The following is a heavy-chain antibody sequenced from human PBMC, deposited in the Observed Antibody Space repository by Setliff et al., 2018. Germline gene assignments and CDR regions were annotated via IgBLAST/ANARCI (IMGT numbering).Heavy chain of an antibody. CDR2: IISMFGTT. Sequence: SVKVSCKASGGTFSTYAISWVRQAPGQGLEWMGGIISMFGTTNYAQKFQGRVTITTDKSTSTGYMELRSLRSDDTAVYFCARFGGSCSSSSCYASDLWGQGTMVTVSS. CDR3: ARFGGSCSSSSCYASDL. V-gene: IGHV1-69*05. CDR1: GGTFSTYA. D-gene: IGHD2-2*01. J-gene: IGHJ3*01.